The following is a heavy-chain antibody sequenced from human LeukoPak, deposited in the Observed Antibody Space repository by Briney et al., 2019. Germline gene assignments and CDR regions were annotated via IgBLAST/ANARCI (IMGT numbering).Heavy chain of an antibody. Sequence: GGSLRLSCAASGFTFSNSAMNWVRQVPGRGLEWVSSIDYDSSHIYYAASVRGRFTISRDNARKSVYLQMNSLRVEDTAVYYCARDPLRYLRVGHYDYWGQGTLVVVSS. D-gene: IGHD3-9*01. CDR3: ARDPLRYLRVGHYDY. CDR1: GFTFSNSA. V-gene: IGHV3-21*01. J-gene: IGHJ4*02. CDR2: IDYDSSHI.